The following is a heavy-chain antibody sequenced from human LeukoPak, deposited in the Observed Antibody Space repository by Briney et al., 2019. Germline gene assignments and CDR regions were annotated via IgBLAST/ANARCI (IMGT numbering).Heavy chain of an antibody. Sequence: SGGSLRLSCAASGFTFSSYSMNWVRQAPGKGLEWVSSISSSSSYIYYADSVKGRFTISRDNAKNSLYLQMNSLRAEDTAVYYCARDQCSSTSCYDSYYYGMDVWGQGTTVTVSS. V-gene: IGHV3-21*01. CDR3: ARDQCSSTSCYDSYYYGMDV. CDR1: GFTFSSYS. J-gene: IGHJ6*02. D-gene: IGHD2-2*01. CDR2: ISSSSSYI.